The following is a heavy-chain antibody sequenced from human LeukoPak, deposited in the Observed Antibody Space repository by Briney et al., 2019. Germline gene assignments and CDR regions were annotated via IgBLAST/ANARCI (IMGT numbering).Heavy chain of an antibody. Sequence: SETLSLTCTVSGGSISSYYWSWIRQPPGKGLKWIGYIYYSGSTNYNPSLKSRVTISVDTSKNQFSLKLSSVTAADTAVYYCARHSYYDSSGYRFDYWGQGTLVTVSS. CDR3: ARHSYYDSSGYRFDY. CDR2: IYYSGST. CDR1: GGSISSYY. V-gene: IGHV4-59*08. D-gene: IGHD3-22*01. J-gene: IGHJ4*02.